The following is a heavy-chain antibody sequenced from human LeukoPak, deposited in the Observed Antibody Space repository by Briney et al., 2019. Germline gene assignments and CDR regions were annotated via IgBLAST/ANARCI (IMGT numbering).Heavy chain of an antibody. D-gene: IGHD4-17*01. V-gene: IGHV4-39*01. CDR2: IYYSGST. CDR1: GGSTSSSSYY. Sequence: SETLSLTCTVSGGSTSSSSYYWGWIRQPPGKGLEWIGSIYYSGSTYYNPSLKSRVTISVDTSKNQFSLKLSSVTAADTAVYYCARLLDYGDLIFDYWGQGTLVTVSS. CDR3: ARLLDYGDLIFDY. J-gene: IGHJ4*02.